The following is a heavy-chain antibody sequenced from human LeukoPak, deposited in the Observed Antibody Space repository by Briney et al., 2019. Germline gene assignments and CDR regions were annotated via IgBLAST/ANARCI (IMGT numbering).Heavy chain of an antibody. V-gene: IGHV3-30*03. CDR1: GFTFSSYS. Sequence: PGGSLRLSCAASGFTFSSYSMNWVRRAPGKGLEWVAVISYDGSNKYYADSVKGRFTISRDNSKNTLYLQMNSLRAEDTAVYYCARDFEGRTVTIPVYWGQGTLVTVSS. D-gene: IGHD4-17*01. CDR2: ISYDGSNK. CDR3: ARDFEGRTVTIPVY. J-gene: IGHJ4*02.